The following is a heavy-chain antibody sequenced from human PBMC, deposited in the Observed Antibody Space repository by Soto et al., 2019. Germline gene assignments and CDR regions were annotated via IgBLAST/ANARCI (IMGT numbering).Heavy chain of an antibody. J-gene: IGHJ3*02. Sequence: QVQLVQSGAEVKKPGASVKVSCKASGYTFTTYSMHWVRQAPGQRLEWMGWMNPLNGDTKYSQRFQGRLTIIRDTSASTAYMELRSLRSEDTAIYYCARGNSGAFDIWDQGTMVTVSS. CDR1: GYTFTTYS. CDR3: ARGNSGAFDI. CDR2: MNPLNGDT. V-gene: IGHV1-3*01. D-gene: IGHD6-19*01.